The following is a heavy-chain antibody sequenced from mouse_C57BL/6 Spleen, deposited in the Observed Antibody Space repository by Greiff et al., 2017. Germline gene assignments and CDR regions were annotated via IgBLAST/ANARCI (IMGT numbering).Heavy chain of an antibody. D-gene: IGHD1-1*01. CDR1: GYTFTSYW. CDR3: ARYYYGSSDYYAMDY. CDR2: IDPSDSYT. J-gene: IGHJ4*01. V-gene: IGHV1-69*01. Sequence: VQLQQPGAELVMPGASVKLSCKASGYTFTSYWMHWVKQRPGQGLEWIGEIDPSDSYTNYNQKFKGKSPLTLDKSSSTAYIQLSSLTSEDSAVYYCARYYYGSSDYYAMDYWGQGTSVTVAS.